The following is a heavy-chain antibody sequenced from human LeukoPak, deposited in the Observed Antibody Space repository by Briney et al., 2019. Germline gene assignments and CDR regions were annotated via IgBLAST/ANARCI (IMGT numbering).Heavy chain of an antibody. J-gene: IGHJ4*02. D-gene: IGHD3-10*01. CDR2: ISSSSSYT. Sequence: PGGSLRLSCAASGFTFSDYYMSWIRQAPGKGLEWVSYISSSSSYTNYADSVKGRFTISRDNAKNSLYLQMNSLRAEDTAVYYCARAATSTMVRGAAFDYWGQGTLVTVSS. CDR3: ARAATSTMVRGAAFDY. CDR1: GFTFSDYY. V-gene: IGHV3-11*05.